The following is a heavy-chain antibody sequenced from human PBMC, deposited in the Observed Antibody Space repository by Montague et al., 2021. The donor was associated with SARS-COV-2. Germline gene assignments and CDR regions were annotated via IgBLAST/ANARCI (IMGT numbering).Heavy chain of an antibody. CDR1: GGSFSSYY. V-gene: IGHV4-34*01. CDR2: SNHRGST. CDR3: ARGTLSMNMAVVVLLGGICSFDS. Sequence: SETLSLTCAVSGGSFSSYYWSWIRQPPGKGMEWIGDSNHRGSTNYNPSFKSRVTISVDTSKNQFSLKLSSVTAADTAVYYCARGTLSMNMAVVVLLGGICSFDSWGQGALVAVSS. J-gene: IGHJ4*02. D-gene: IGHD3-22*01.